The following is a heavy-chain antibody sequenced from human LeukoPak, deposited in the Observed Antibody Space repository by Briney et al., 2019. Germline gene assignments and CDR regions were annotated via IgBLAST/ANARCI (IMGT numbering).Heavy chain of an antibody. D-gene: IGHD2-2*01. Sequence: PSETLSLTCTVSGGSLNISSYYWGWIRQPPGKGLEWIGSIYCSGRTYYNPSLKIRVTISVDTSKNQFSLKLNSVTAADTAVYYCARSQATAMVSDYWGQGTLVTVSS. V-gene: IGHV4-39*01. CDR2: IYCSGRT. CDR3: ARSQATAMVSDY. CDR1: GGSLNISSYY. J-gene: IGHJ4*02.